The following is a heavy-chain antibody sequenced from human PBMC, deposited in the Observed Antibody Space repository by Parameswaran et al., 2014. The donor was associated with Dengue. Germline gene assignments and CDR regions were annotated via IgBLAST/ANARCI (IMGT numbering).Heavy chain of an antibody. CDR3: ARDRRGDTAMVQYYFDY. CDR2: INPSGGST. Sequence: VRQAPGQGLEWMGIINPSGGSTSYAQKFQGRVTMTRDTSTSTVYMELSSLRSEDTAVYYCARDRRGDTAMVQYYFDYWGQGTLVTVSS. D-gene: IGHD5-18*01. V-gene: IGHV1-46*01. J-gene: IGHJ4*02.